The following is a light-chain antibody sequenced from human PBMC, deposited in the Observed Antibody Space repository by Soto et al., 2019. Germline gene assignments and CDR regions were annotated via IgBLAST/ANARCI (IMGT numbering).Light chain of an antibody. CDR2: DAS. CDR3: QQRSNWPPIT. J-gene: IGKJ5*01. CDR1: RSVSNY. V-gene: IGKV3-11*01. Sequence: EIVLTQSPATLSLSPGESATLSCRASRSVSNYLAWYQQKPGQAPRLLIYDASSRPTDIPARFSGSGSGTDFTLTISSLEPEDFAVYYCQQRSNWPPITFGQGTRLEIK.